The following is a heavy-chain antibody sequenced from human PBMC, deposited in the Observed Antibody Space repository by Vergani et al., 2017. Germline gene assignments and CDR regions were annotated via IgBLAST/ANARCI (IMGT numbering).Heavy chain of an antibody. V-gene: IGHV5-51*01. J-gene: IGHJ4*02. Sequence: EVPLVQSGAEVKKPGESLKISCKGSGYRFTSYWIGWVRQMPGKGLEWMGIIYPGDSDTRYSPSFQGQVTISTDKPISTAYLQRSRLKASDTAMYYCARLAGPVVVVDYWGQGTLVTVSS. CDR1: GYRFTSYW. CDR3: ARLAGPVVVVDY. D-gene: IGHD6-13*01. CDR2: IYPGDSDT.